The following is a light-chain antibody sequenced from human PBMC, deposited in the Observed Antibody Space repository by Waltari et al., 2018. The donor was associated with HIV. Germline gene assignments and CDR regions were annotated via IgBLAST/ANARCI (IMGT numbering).Light chain of an antibody. J-gene: IGLJ1*01. V-gene: IGLV2-14*01. CDR3: SSYTSSSTQV. CDR2: EVT. Sequence: QSALTQPASVSGSPGQSITISCTGTSSDVGGYNYVFCYQQHPGKAPKLMIYEVTNRPSGVSNLFSGSKSGNTASLTIAGLQAEDEADYYCSSYTSSSTQVFGTGTKVTVL. CDR1: SSDVGGYNY.